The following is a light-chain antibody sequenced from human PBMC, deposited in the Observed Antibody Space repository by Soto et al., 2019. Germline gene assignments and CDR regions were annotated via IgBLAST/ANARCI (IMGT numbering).Light chain of an antibody. J-gene: IGKJ1*01. CDR1: QGIKND. V-gene: IGKV1-6*01. Sequence: AIQMTQSPSSLSASVGDRVTITCRASQGIKNDLGWYQQKPGKAPKLLIYAASSLQSGVPSRFSGSGSGTDFTLTISSLQPDDFATYYCLQDYNYPLTFSQGTKVEIK. CDR2: AAS. CDR3: LQDYNYPLT.